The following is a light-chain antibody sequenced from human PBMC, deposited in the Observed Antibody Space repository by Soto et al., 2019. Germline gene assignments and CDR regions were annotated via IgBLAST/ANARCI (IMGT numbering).Light chain of an antibody. V-gene: IGKV3-15*01. CDR1: QSIRSN. CDR2: GAS. CDR3: QKYIKWNSLT. J-gene: IGKJ4*01. Sequence: EIVMTQSPATMSVSPGEGATLSCRASQSIRSNLAWYKQKPGQAPRLLIYGASTRATGIPATFSGSGSGTEFTLTISSLQSEDFAVDYCQKYIKWNSLTFGGGTKVEIK.